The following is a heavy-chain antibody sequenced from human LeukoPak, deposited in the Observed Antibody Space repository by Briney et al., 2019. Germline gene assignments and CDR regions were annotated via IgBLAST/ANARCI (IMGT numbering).Heavy chain of an antibody. V-gene: IGHV4-59*08. CDR3: ARWNAVITSLDH. CDR2: VYYTGKT. Sequence: SETLSLTCSVSGGTLNSFYWSWIRQPPGKGLEYIGCVYYTGKTNYNPSFKSRVTLSADTSKNQFSLKLSSVTVADTAVYYCARWNAVITSLDHWGQGILVAVSS. CDR1: GGTLNSFY. D-gene: IGHD3-16*01. J-gene: IGHJ4*02.